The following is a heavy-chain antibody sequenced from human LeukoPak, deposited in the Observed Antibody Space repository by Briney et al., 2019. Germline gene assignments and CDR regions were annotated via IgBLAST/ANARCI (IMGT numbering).Heavy chain of an antibody. D-gene: IGHD4-17*01. CDR2: ISGSGGST. CDR3: AKDMLVTTLDY. CDR1: GFTFSSYG. Sequence: TGGSLRLSCAASGFTFSSYGMSWVRRAPGKGLEWVSAISGSGGSTYYADSVKGRFTISRDNSKNTLYLQMNSLRAEDTAVYYCAKDMLVTTLDYWGQGTLVTVSS. J-gene: IGHJ4*02. V-gene: IGHV3-23*01.